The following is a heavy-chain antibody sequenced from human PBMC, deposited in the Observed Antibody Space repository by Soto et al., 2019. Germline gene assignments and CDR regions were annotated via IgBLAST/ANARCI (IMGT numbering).Heavy chain of an antibody. CDR3: ARDRGPAGLVAGSYYYYGMDV. J-gene: IGHJ6*02. V-gene: IGHV1-2*04. CDR2: INPNSGGT. CDR1: GYTFTGYY. D-gene: IGHD6-6*01. Sequence: GASVKVSCKASGYTFTGYYMHWVRQAPGQGLEWMGWINPNSGGTNYAQKFQGWVTMTRDTSISTAYMELSRLRSDDTAVYYCARDRGPAGLVAGSYYYYGMDVWGQGTTVTVSS.